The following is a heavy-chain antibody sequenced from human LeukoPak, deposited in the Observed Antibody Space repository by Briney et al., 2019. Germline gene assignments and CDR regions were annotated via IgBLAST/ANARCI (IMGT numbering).Heavy chain of an antibody. D-gene: IGHD2-15*01. Sequence: SETLSLTCTVFGGSISTYYWSWIRQPPGKRLEWIGYIYYSGSTNYNPSLKSRVSISLDTSKNQFSLKLSSVTAADTAVYYCATRYCSGGSCPNYYYYYINVWGKGTTVTISS. J-gene: IGHJ6*03. CDR2: IYYSGST. CDR3: ATRYCSGGSCPNYYYYYINV. V-gene: IGHV4-59*01. CDR1: GGSISTYY.